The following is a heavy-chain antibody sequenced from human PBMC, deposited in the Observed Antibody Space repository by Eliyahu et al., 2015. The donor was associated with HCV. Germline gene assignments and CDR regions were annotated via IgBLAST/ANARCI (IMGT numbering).Heavy chain of an antibody. D-gene: IGHD6-6*01. CDR2: ISGSGSFT. CDR3: AKDRGVAARGWYYFDY. CDR1: GFTFSDYA. J-gene: IGHJ4*02. V-gene: IGHV3-23*04. Sequence: EVQLVESGGNLVQPGGSLRLSCAASGFTFSDYAMTWVRQAPGKGLEWVSTISGSGSFTYYADSVKGRFTISRDNSENTLSLQMDSLRAEDTAVYYCAKDRGVAARGWYYFDYWGQGILVSVFS.